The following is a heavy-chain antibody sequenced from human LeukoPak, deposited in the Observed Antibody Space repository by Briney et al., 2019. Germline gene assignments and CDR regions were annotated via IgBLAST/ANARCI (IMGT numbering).Heavy chain of an antibody. CDR1: GSMFRDAA. J-gene: IGHJ3*01. Sequence: TGGSLRLSCAASGSMFRDAAMTWVRQAPGKGLEWVSLIASSSLNTYYADSVRGRFTISRDNSKNTLSLQMNSLRVEDTAIYYCARDIELSTWGLGTLVTVSS. CDR3: ARDIELST. D-gene: IGHD5-12*01. V-gene: IGHV3-23*01. CDR2: IASSSLNT.